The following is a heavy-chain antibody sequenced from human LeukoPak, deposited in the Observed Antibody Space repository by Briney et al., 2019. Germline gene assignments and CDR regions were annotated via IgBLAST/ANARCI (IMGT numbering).Heavy chain of an antibody. V-gene: IGHV1-69*05. D-gene: IGHD2-15*01. CDR3: ARDPLDCSGGSCSDY. CDR1: GGTFSSYA. Sequence: GSSVKVSCKASGGTFSSYAISWVRQAPGQGREWMGGIIPIFGTANYAQRFQGRVTITTDESTSTAALELTSLRSEDTAVYYCARDPLDCSGGSCSDYWGQETLLTVSS. CDR2: IIPIFGTA. J-gene: IGHJ4*02.